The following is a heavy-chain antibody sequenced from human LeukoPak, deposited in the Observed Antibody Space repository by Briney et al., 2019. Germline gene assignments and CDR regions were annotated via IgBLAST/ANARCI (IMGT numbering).Heavy chain of an antibody. Sequence: GGSLRLSCAASGFTVSSNYMSWVRQAPGKGVEWVSVIYSGGRTYYADSVKGRFTISRDNSKNTLYLQMNSLRAEDTAVYYCARDEYAAGSIDYWGQGTLVTVSS. CDR2: IYSGGRT. V-gene: IGHV3-66*01. D-gene: IGHD6-13*01. J-gene: IGHJ4*02. CDR3: ARDEYAAGSIDY. CDR1: GFTVSSNY.